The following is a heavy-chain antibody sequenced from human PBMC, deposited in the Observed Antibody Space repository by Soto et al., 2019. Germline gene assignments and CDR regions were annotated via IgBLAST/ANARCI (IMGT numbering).Heavy chain of an antibody. D-gene: IGHD3-22*01. CDR2: ISTNGGST. J-gene: IGHJ4*02. CDR3: VKGEYYYDSSGYYLLDY. Sequence: GGSLRLSCSASGFTFSIYAMHWVRQAPGKGLEYVSSISTNGGSTDYADSVKGRFTISRDNSKNTVYLQMSSLRVEDTAVYYCVKGEYYYDSSGYYLLDYSGQGSLVIVSS. V-gene: IGHV3-64D*06. CDR1: GFTFSIYA.